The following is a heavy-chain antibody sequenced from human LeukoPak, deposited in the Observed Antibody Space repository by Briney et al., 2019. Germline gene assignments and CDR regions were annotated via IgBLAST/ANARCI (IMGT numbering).Heavy chain of an antibody. D-gene: IGHD3-10*01. J-gene: IGHJ4*02. Sequence: GGSLTLSCAASGFTFSSYRMHWVRQAPGKGLEWVTVLSSDGGTQYYADSVKGRFTISRDNSKNTLYLQMNSLRAEDSAVYHCTKEGSVMFREDFDYWGQGTLVTVSS. CDR2: LSSDGGTQ. CDR1: GFTFSSYR. CDR3: TKEGSVMFREDFDY. V-gene: IGHV3-30*18.